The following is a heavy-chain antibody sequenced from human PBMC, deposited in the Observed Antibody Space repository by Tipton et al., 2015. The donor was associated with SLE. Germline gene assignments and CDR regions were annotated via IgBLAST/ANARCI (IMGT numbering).Heavy chain of an antibody. CDR1: GGSISSSSYY. V-gene: IGHV4-39*01. CDR3: ARRTTISNYVDY. D-gene: IGHD4-11*01. Sequence: ILSLTCTVSGGSISSSSYYWGWIRQPPGKGLEWIGSIYYSGSTYYNPSLKSRVTISVDTSKNQFSLKLSSVTAADTAVYYCARRTTISNYVDYWGQGTLVTVSS. J-gene: IGHJ4*02. CDR2: IYYSGST.